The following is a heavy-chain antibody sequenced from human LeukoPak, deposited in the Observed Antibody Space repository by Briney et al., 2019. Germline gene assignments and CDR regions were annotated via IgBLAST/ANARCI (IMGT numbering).Heavy chain of an antibody. CDR1: GGSFSGYY. Sequence: SETLSLTCAVYGGSFSGYYWSWIRQPPGKGLEWIGEINHSGSTNYNPSLKSRVTISVDTSKNQFSLKLSSVTAADTAVYYCARGVAAAGIDYWGQGTLVTVSS. CDR2: INHSGST. J-gene: IGHJ4*02. V-gene: IGHV4-34*01. CDR3: ARGVAAAGIDY. D-gene: IGHD6-13*01.